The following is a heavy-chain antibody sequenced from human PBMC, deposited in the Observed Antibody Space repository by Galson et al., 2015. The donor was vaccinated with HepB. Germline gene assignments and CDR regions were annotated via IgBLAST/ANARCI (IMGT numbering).Heavy chain of an antibody. CDR2: INHSGST. D-gene: IGHD3-16*02. Sequence: LSLTCAVYGGSFSGYYRSWIRQPPGKGLEWIGEINHSGSTNYNPSLKSRVTISVDTSKNQFSLKLSSVTAADTAVYYCARGPTYDYIWGSYRPGYFDYWGQGTLVTVSS. CDR3: ARGPTYDYIWGSYRPGYFDY. V-gene: IGHV4-34*01. CDR1: GGSFSGYY. J-gene: IGHJ4*02.